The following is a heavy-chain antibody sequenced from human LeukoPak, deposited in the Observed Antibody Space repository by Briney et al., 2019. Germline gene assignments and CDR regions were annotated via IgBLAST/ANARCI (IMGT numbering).Heavy chain of an antibody. Sequence: GGSLRLSCAASGFTFHDHGMSWVRQAPGKGLEWVSDLNWNGDNTGYAASVKGRFTISRDNAKKSLYLQLNSLTAEDTAYYYCAREEGPYFDCWGQGTLVTVSS. CDR3: AREEGPYFDC. V-gene: IGHV3-20*04. CDR1: GFTFHDHG. J-gene: IGHJ4*02. CDR2: LNWNGDNT.